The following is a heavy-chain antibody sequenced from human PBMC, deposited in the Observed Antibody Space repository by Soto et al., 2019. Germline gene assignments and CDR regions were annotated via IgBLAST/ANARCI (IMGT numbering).Heavy chain of an antibody. V-gene: IGHV4-59*08. J-gene: IGHJ5*02. CDR2: IYYSGST. CDR1: GGSISNSY. D-gene: IGHD2-2*01. CDR3: ARLVHQRTDWFDP. Sequence: QVQLQESGPGLVKPSETLSLTCTVSGGSISNSYWSWIRQPPGKGLEWIGYIYYSGSTNYNPSLKRRVTISVDTSKNQFSLKLSSVTAADTAVYYCARLVHQRTDWFDPWGQGTLVTVSS.